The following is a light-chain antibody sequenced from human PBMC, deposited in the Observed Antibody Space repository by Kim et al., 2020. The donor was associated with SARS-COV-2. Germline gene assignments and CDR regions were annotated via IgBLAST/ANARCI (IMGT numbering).Light chain of an antibody. CDR1: SSNIGRYNY. CDR3: CSYAGTYTWV. Sequence: GQSVTISCTGTSSNIGRYNYVSWYQQGAGKVPKLIILDVSKRPSGVPDRFSGSKSGNTASLTISGLQAEDEADYYCCSYAGTYTWVFGGGTQLTVL. J-gene: IGLJ3*02. V-gene: IGLV2-11*03. CDR2: DVS.